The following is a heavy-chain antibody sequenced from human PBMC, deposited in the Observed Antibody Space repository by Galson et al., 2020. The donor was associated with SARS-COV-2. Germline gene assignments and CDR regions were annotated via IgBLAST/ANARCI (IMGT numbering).Heavy chain of an antibody. V-gene: IGHV3-53*04. Sequence: TGGSLRLSCAASGFTVSTNYMSWVRQAPGKGLEWVSVIYSGGSTYYADSVKGRFTISRHNSKNTLYLQMNSLRAEDTAVYYCASNYDFWSGYSSLYAFDIWGQGTMVTVSS. CDR3: ASNYDFWSGYSSLYAFDI. J-gene: IGHJ3*02. D-gene: IGHD3-3*01. CDR2: IYSGGST. CDR1: GFTVSTNY.